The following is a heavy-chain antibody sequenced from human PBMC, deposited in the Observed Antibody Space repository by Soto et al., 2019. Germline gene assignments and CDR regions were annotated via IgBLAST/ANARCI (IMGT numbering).Heavy chain of an antibody. V-gene: IGHV6-1*01. CDR3: ARGRGVLSEAFDI. J-gene: IGHJ3*02. Sequence: QVQLQQSGPGLVKPSQTLSLTCAISGDSVSSNSAAWNWLRQSPSRGLEWLGRTYYRSKWYNDYAAAFKSQITINPDRSRNQFSLQLDSVTPEDTAVYYCARGRGVLSEAFDIWGQGTVVTVSS. CDR2: TYYRSKWYN. D-gene: IGHD3-10*01. CDR1: GDSVSSNSAA.